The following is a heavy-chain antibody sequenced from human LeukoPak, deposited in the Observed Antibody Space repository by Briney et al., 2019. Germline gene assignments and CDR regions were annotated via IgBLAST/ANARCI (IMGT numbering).Heavy chain of an antibody. Sequence: GESLKISCKGSGYNFLEYWIGWVRQMPGRGLESMGIIYPGDSDSRYSPSFQGHVTLSVDTSISTVFLQWSSLKASDTAIFYCARRRGVSASSFDIWGQGTMVTFSS. V-gene: IGHV5-51*01. D-gene: IGHD3-10*01. CDR2: IYPGDSDS. J-gene: IGHJ3*02. CDR1: GYNFLEYW. CDR3: ARRRGVSASSFDI.